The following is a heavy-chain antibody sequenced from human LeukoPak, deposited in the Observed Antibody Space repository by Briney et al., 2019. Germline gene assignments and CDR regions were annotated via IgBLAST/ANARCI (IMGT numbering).Heavy chain of an antibody. CDR1: GFTFSRYA. J-gene: IGHJ4*02. CDR3: ARSGSHDY. D-gene: IGHD1-26*01. Sequence: GGSLRLSCSASGFTFSRYAMHWVRQAPGKGLEYVSAISSNGGSTYYADSVKGRFTISRDNAKNSLYLQMNSLRADDTAVYYCARSGSHDYWGQGTLVTVSS. V-gene: IGHV3-64*04. CDR2: ISSNGGST.